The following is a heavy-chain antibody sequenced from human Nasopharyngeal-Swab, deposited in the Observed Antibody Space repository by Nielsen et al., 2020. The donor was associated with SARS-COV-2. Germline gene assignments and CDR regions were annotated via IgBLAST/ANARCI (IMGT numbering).Heavy chain of an antibody. J-gene: IGHJ4*02. CDR2: IGGSGVKI. V-gene: IGHV3-23*01. CDR1: GFTFSTA. Sequence: GESLKISCAASGFTFSTAMSWVRQAPGKGLECVLGIGGSGVKIYYAESVKGRFTISRDNSKNTLYLQMNSLRAEDTAVYYCAREYGTNWQHHFDYWGQGIPVTVSS. CDR3: AREYGTNWQHHFDY. D-gene: IGHD7-27*01.